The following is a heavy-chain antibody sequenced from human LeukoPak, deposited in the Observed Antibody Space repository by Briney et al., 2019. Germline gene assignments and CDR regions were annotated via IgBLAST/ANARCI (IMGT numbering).Heavy chain of an antibody. CDR1: GGSFSGYY. CDR2: INHSGST. Sequence: PSETLSLTSAVYGGSFSGYYWSWIRQPPGKGLEWIGEINHSGSTNYNPSLKSRVTISVDTSKNQFSLKLSSVTAADTAVYYCAGSDFWSGYDVHWGQGTLVTVSS. D-gene: IGHD3-3*01. J-gene: IGHJ4*02. CDR3: AGSDFWSGYDVH. V-gene: IGHV4-34*01.